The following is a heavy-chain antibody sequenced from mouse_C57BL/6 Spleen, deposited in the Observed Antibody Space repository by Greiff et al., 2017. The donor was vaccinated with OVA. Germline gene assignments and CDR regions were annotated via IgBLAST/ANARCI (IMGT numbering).Heavy chain of an antibody. V-gene: IGHV1-42*01. CDR3: ARVYGNYEDY. CDR1: GYSFTGYY. CDR2: INPSTGGT. J-gene: IGHJ2*01. D-gene: IGHD2-1*01. Sequence: EVQLQQSGPELVKPGASVKISCKASGYSFTGYYMNWVKQSPEKSLEWIGEINPSTGGTTYNQKFKAKATLTVDKSSSTAYMQLKSLASEDSAVYYCARVYGNYEDYWGQGTTLTVSS.